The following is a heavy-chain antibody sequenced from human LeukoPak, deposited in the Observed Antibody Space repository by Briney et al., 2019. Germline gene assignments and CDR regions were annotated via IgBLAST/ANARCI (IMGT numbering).Heavy chain of an antibody. CDR2: IYYSGST. CDR1: GGSISSYY. CDR3: ARRRGSSRLYAFDI. D-gene: IGHD6-13*01. J-gene: IGHJ3*02. Sequence: SETLSLTCTVSGGSISSYYWSWIRQPPGKGLEWIGYIYYSGSTNYNPSLKSRVTISVDTSKNQFSLKLSSVTAADTAVYYCARRRGSSRLYAFDIWGQGTMVTVSS. V-gene: IGHV4-59*08.